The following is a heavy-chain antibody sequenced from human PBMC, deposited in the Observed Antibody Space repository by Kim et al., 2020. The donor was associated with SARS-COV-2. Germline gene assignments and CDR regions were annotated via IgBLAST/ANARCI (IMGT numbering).Heavy chain of an antibody. Sequence: TNYAETVKGRCTISRDNSDNTLYLQMNSLRDEDTAVYYCAKDEHQKSWFDPWGQGTLVTVSS. D-gene: IGHD2-2*01. CDR3: AKDEHQKSWFDP. J-gene: IGHJ5*02. CDR2: T. V-gene: IGHV3-23*01.